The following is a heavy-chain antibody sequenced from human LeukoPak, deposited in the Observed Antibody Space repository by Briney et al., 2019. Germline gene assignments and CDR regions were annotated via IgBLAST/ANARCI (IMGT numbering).Heavy chain of an antibody. CDR3: ARSTYGSGSFDY. Sequence: ASVKVSCKVSGYTLTELSMHWVRQAPGKGLEWMGGFDPEDGETIYAQKFQGRVTMTEDTSTDTAYMELRSLRSDDTAVYYCARSTYGSGSFDYWGQGTLVTVSS. V-gene: IGHV1-24*01. J-gene: IGHJ4*02. CDR2: FDPEDGET. D-gene: IGHD3-10*01. CDR1: GYTLTELS.